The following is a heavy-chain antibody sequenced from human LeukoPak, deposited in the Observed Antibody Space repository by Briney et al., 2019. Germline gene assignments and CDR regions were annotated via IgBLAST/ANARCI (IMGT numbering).Heavy chain of an antibody. CDR3: ARSDSSGFFQYYFDY. J-gene: IGHJ4*02. CDR2: IYYSWNT. CDR1: GGSISSGGYY. Sequence: SETLSLTCTVSGGSISSGGYYWSWIRQHPGKGLEWIGYIYYSWNTYYSPSLRSRVSISVDTSKNQFSLKLSSVTAADTAVYYCARSDSSGFFQYYFDYWGQGTQVTVSS. V-gene: IGHV4-31*03. D-gene: IGHD3-22*01.